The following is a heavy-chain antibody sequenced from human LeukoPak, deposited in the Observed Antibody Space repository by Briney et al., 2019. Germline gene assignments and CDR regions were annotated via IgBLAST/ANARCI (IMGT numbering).Heavy chain of an antibody. CDR2: IIPIFGTA. Sequence: ASVKVSCKASGGTFSSYAISWVRQAPGQGLEWMGGIIPIFGTANYAQKFQGRVTITTDESTSTAYMELSSLRSEDTAVYYCASFIVVVPAANYLWFAPWGQGTLVTVSS. CDR1: GGTFSSYA. V-gene: IGHV1-69*05. D-gene: IGHD2-2*01. J-gene: IGHJ5*02. CDR3: ASFIVVVPAANYLWFAP.